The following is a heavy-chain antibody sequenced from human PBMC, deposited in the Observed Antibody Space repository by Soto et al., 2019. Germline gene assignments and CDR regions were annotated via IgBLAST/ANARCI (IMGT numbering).Heavy chain of an antibody. Sequence: QLQLQESGPGLVKPSETLSLTCTVSGASISSYYWSWIRQPLGKGLEWIGYIYYSGSTRYNPSLKTRVTISVDTSKNQFSLNLNSMTAADTAVYSCARVVPDGYSDYWGQGTLVTVSS. D-gene: IGHD5-12*01. J-gene: IGHJ4*02. V-gene: IGHV4-59*01. CDR1: GASISSYY. CDR3: ARVVPDGYSDY. CDR2: IYYSGST.